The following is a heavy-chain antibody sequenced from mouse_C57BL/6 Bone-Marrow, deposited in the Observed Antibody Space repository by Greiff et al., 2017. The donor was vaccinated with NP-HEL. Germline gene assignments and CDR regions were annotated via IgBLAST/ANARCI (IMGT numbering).Heavy chain of an antibody. CDR2: IYPGGGYT. CDR3: ARRDGNYEAWFAY. V-gene: IGHV1-63*01. CDR1: GYTFTNYW. Sequence: QVQLQQSGAELVRPGTSVKMSCKASGYTFTNYWIGWAKQRPGHGLEWIGDIYPGGGYTNYNEKFKGKATLTADKSSSTAYMQFSSLTSEDSAIYYCARRDGNYEAWFAYWGQGTLVTVSA. D-gene: IGHD2-1*01. J-gene: IGHJ3*01.